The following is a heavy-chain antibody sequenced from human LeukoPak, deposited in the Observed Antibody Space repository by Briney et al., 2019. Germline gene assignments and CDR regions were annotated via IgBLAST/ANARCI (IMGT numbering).Heavy chain of an antibody. D-gene: IGHD4-17*01. V-gene: IGHV1-69*05. J-gene: IGHJ6*03. CDR1: GGTFSSYA. CDR2: IIPIFGTA. Sequence: ASVKVSCKASGGTFSSYAISWVRQAPGQGLEWMGGIIPIFGTANCAQKFQGRVTMTRDMSTSTVYMELSSLRSEDTAVYYCARNAGDSSYYYYYYYMDVWGKGTTVTVSS. CDR3: ARNAGDSSYYYYYYYMDV.